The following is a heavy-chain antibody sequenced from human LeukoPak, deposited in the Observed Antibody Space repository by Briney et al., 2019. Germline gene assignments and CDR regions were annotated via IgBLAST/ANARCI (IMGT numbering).Heavy chain of an antibody. D-gene: IGHD3-3*01. CDR3: ARTVFWSGYYLYAFAI. V-gene: IGHV1-2*02. CDR2: MNPNSGGT. J-gene: IGHJ3*02. CDR1: GYTVTGYY. Sequence: GASVKVSCKASGYTVTGYYMHWVRQAPGQGLEWMGWMNPNSGGTNYAQKFQGRVTMTRDTSISTAYMELSRLRSDATAVYYCARTVFWSGYYLYAFAIWGQGTMVTVSS.